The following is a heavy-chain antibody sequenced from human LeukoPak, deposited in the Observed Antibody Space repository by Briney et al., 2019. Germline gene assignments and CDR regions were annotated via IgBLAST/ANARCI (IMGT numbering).Heavy chain of an antibody. CDR1: GFTFTSSA. CDR2: ISGSGHST. V-gene: IGHV3-23*01. CDR3: MNGKFDY. J-gene: IGHJ4*02. Sequence: PGGSLRLSCAASGFTFTSSAMSWVRQSPGKGLEWVSSISGSGHSTDYADSVKGRFTVSRDNSKNTLYLQMNSLRTEDTGIYYCMNGKFDYWGQGTLVTVSS. D-gene: IGHD1-1*01.